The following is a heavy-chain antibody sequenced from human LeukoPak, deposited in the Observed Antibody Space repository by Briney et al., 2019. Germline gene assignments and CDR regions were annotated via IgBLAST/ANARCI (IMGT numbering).Heavy chain of an antibody. CDR2: IYYSGST. D-gene: IGHD1-26*01. V-gene: IGHV4-59*08. CDR3: ARGMSYPYFDY. CDR1: GGSISSYY. Sequence: PSETLSLTCTVSGGSISSYYWSWIRQPPGKGLEWIGYIYYSGSTNYNPSLKSRVTISVDTSKNQFSLKLSSVTAADTAVYYCARGMSYPYFDYWGQGTLVTVSS. J-gene: IGHJ4*02.